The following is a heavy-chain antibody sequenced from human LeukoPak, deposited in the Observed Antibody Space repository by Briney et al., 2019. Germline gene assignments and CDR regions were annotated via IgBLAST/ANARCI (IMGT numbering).Heavy chain of an antibody. V-gene: IGHV4-59*01. Sequence: TSETLFLTCSVSNGSISTTYWSWIRQPPGKGLEWIGNIHYSGNTNYNSSLKSRVTISVDTSKNQLSLKMISVTTADTAVYFCARGGWFHDRWGQGTLVTVSS. CDR1: NGSISTTY. CDR3: ARGGWFHDR. J-gene: IGHJ5*02. CDR2: IHYSGNT. D-gene: IGHD6-19*01.